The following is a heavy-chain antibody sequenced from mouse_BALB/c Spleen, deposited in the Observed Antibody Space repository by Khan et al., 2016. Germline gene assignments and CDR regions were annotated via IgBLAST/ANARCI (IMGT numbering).Heavy chain of an antibody. J-gene: IGHJ2*01. V-gene: IGHV1-80*01. CDR3: ARKYGVY. Sequence: VQLQESGAELVRPGSSVKISCKASGYAFSSYWMNWVKQRPEKGLEWIGQIYPGDGDTNYNGKFKGKATLTEDKSSSTAYTQLSNLTSEDSAVSFYARKYGVYLGQGTTLTVSS. D-gene: IGHD2-10*02. CDR2: IYPGDGDT. CDR1: GYAFSSYW.